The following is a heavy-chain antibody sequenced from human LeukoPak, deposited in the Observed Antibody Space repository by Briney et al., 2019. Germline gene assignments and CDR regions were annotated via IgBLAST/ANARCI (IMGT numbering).Heavy chain of an antibody. D-gene: IGHD6-19*01. CDR2: IYSSGST. CDR1: GGSINNYY. CDR3: ARGSSGWYSIDY. Sequence: SQTLSLTCTVSGGSINNYYWSWIRQPAGKGLEWIGRIYSSGSTNYNPSLQSRVTMSVDTSKNQFSLKLSSVTAADTAVYYCARGSSGWYSIDYWGQGTLVTVSS. V-gene: IGHV4-4*07. J-gene: IGHJ4*02.